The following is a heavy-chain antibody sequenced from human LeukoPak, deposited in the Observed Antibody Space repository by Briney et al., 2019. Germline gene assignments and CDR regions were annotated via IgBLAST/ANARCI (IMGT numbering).Heavy chain of an antibody. CDR3: ARDRSIAAHSDAFDI. J-gene: IGHJ3*02. CDR1: GFTFSSYW. V-gene: IGHV3-7*01. D-gene: IGHD6-6*01. Sequence: GGSLRLSCAASGFTFSSYWMSWVRQAPGKGLEWVANIKQDGSEKYYVDSVKGRFTISRDNAKNSLYLQMNSLRAEDTAVYYCARDRSIAAHSDAFDIWGQGTMVTVSS. CDR2: IKQDGSEK.